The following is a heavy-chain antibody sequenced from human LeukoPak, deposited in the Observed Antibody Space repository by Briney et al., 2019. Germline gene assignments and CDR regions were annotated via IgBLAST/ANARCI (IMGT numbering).Heavy chain of an antibody. J-gene: IGHJ4*02. Sequence: GASVKVSCKVSGYTLTELSMHWVRQAPGKGLEWMGGFDPEDGETIYAQKFQGRVTMTEDTSTDTAYMELSSLRSEDTAVYYCATRRSDSSSWYYGPIFDYWGQGTLVTVSS. V-gene: IGHV1-24*01. CDR2: FDPEDGET. CDR1: GYTLTELS. D-gene: IGHD6-13*01. CDR3: ATRRSDSSSWYYGPIFDY.